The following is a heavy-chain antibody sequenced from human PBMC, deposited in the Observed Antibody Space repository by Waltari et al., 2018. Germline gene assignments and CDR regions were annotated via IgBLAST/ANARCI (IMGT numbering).Heavy chain of an antibody. D-gene: IGHD4-17*01. CDR1: GGSISSYY. CDR2: IYYSGST. J-gene: IGHJ4*02. Sequence: QVQLQESGPGLVKPSETLSLPCTVSGGSISSYYWSWIRQPPGKGLEWIGYIYYSGSTNYNPSLKSRVTISVDTSKNQFSLKLSSVTAADTAVYYCARDLRDGTVTTPLWDYWGQGTLVTVSS. CDR3: ARDLRDGTVTTPLWDY. V-gene: IGHV4-59*01.